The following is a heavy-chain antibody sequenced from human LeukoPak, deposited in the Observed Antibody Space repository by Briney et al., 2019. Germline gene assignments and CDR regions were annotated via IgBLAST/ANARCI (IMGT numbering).Heavy chain of an antibody. CDR1: GFTFSSYT. J-gene: IGHJ4*02. CDR3: ARGQSAAYY. V-gene: IGHV3-21*01. CDR2: ISSSSNYI. D-gene: IGHD3-16*01. Sequence: GGSLRLSCAASGFTFSSYTMNWVRQAPGKGLEWVSSISSSSNYIYYADSVKGRFTVSRGDAKNSLYLQMNSLRAEDTAVYYCARGQSAAYYWGQGTLVTVSS.